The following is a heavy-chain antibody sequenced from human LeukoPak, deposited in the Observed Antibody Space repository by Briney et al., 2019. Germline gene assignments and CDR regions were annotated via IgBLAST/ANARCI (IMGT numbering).Heavy chain of an antibody. Sequence: ASVKVSCKASGYTFTSYGISWVRQAPGQGLEWMGWISAYNGNTNYAQKLQGRVTMTTDTSTSTAYMELRSLRSDDTAVYYCARAPSGSPLFYSSSWYYFDYWGQGTLVTVSS. V-gene: IGHV1-18*01. D-gene: IGHD6-13*01. CDR2: ISAYNGNT. CDR3: ARAPSGSPLFYSSSWYYFDY. CDR1: GYTFTSYG. J-gene: IGHJ4*02.